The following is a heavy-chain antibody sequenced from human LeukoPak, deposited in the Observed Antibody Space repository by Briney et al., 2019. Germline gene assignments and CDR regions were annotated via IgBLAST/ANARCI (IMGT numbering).Heavy chain of an antibody. J-gene: IGHJ4*02. CDR2: INPNSGGT. CDR1: GYTFTGYY. CDR3: ARVGITWIQDDTHDPQPIDY. V-gene: IGHV1-2*02. Sequence: GASVKVSCKASGYTFTGYYMHWVRQAPGQGLERMGWINPNSGGTNYAQKFQGRVTMTRDTSISTAYMELSRLRSDDTAVYYCARVGITWIQDDTHDPQPIDYWGQGTLVTVSS. D-gene: IGHD5-18*01.